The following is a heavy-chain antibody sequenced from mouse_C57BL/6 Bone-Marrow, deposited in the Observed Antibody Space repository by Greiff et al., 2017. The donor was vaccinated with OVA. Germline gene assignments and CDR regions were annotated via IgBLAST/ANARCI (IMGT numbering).Heavy chain of an antibody. J-gene: IGHJ2*01. CDR1: GYAFSSSW. Sequence: QVQLQQSGAELVKPGASVKISCKASGYAFSSSWMNWVKQRPGKGLEWIGQIYPGDGDTNYNGKFKGKATLTADKSSSTAYMQLSSLTSEDSAVYFCARFGGWLPYFDYWGQGTTLTVSS. CDR3: ARFGGWLPYFDY. CDR2: IYPGDGDT. V-gene: IGHV1-80*01. D-gene: IGHD2-3*01.